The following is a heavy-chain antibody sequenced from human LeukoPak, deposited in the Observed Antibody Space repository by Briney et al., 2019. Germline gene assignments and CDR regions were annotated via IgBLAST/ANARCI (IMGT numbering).Heavy chain of an antibody. CDR3: ARILEGYHYYVDV. CDR1: GVTFSDYY. CDR2: IGTGGSIT. Sequence: GGSLRLSCAASGVTFSDYYMSWIRQAPGKGLQWVSYIGTGGSITYYADSVKGRFTISRDNAKNSLYLQMNSPRVEDTAVYYCARILEGYHYYVDVWGKGTTVTVSS. V-gene: IGHV3-11*04. J-gene: IGHJ6*03.